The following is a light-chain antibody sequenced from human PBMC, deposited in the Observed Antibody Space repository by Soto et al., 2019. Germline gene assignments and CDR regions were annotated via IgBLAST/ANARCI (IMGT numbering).Light chain of an antibody. Sequence: DIQMTQSPSSLSASVGDRVTITCRASESIRNYLNWYQQKPGKAPKLLIYAASSLQSGVPSRFSGSGSGTDFTLTISSLQPEDFATYYCQQSYSTWLTFGGGTKVDI. CDR1: ESIRNY. CDR3: QQSYSTWLT. V-gene: IGKV1-39*01. J-gene: IGKJ4*01. CDR2: AAS.